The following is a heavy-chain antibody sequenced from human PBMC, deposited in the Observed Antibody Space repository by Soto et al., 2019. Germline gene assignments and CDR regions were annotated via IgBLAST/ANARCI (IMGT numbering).Heavy chain of an antibody. D-gene: IGHD3-16*01. CDR1: CASVNSENYY. V-gene: IGHV4-61*01. Sequence: PSETLSLTCTFSCASVNSENYYWSWIRQPPGKELEWIGYFYYSGSTNYNPSLKSRATISLDTYKNQFSLKMTSMTSADTAFYYCARGVLRLLQWFDPWGQGTLVTVSS. J-gene: IGHJ5*02. CDR3: ARGVLRLLQWFDP. CDR2: FYYSGST.